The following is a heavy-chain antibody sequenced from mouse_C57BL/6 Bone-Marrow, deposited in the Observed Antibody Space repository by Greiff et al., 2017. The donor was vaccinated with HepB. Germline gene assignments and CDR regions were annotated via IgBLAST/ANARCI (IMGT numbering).Heavy chain of an antibody. CDR2: IYPGDGDT. CDR1: GYAFSSSW. J-gene: IGHJ1*03. D-gene: IGHD2-4*01. CDR3: ARRDYDYGYWYFDV. Sequence: VQLQQSGPELVKPGASVKISCKASGYAFSSSWMNWVKQRPGKGLEWIGLIYPGDGDTNYNGKFKGKATLTADKSSSTAYMQLSSLTSEDSAVYYCARRDYDYGYWYFDVWGTGTTVTVSS. V-gene: IGHV1-82*01.